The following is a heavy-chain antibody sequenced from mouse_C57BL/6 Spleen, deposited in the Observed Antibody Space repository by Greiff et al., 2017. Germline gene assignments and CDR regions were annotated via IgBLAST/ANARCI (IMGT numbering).Heavy chain of an antibody. CDR3: AISEYDVLFNCFVY. D-gene: IGHD2-14*01. J-gene: IGHJ2*01. Sequence: EVQLQQSGPELVKPGASVKISCKASGYTFTDYYMNWVKHSHGKRLEWIGDITPNNGGTSYNQQFKGKATSTVANSSSPAYMELRSLPSEASAVEYCAISEYDVLFNCFVYGGQGTTLTVSA. V-gene: IGHV1-26*01. CDR2: ITPNNGGT. CDR1: GYTFTDYY.